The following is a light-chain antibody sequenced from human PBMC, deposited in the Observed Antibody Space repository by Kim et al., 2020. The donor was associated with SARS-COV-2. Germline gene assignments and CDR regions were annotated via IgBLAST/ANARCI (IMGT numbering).Light chain of an antibody. CDR1: SLRDYS. CDR2: GKN. V-gene: IGLV3-19*01. J-gene: IGLJ2*01. CDR3: NSRDKSDNHVL. Sequence: LGQTVRITCQGDSLRDYSASWYQQKAGQAPLLVIYGKNNRPSGIPDRFSGSTSGNTASLTITGAQAEDEADYYCNSRDKSDNHVLFGGGTKLSVL.